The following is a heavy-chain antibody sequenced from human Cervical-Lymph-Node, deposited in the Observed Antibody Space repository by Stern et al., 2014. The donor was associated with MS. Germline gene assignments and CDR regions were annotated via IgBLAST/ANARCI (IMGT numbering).Heavy chain of an antibody. CDR1: GYTFTSYA. CDR2: INAGNGNT. Sequence: DQLVESGAEVKKPGASVKVSCKASGYTFTSYAMHWVRQAPGQRLEWMGWINAGNGNTKYSQKFQGRVTITRDTSASTAYMELSSLRSEDTTVYYCAGGYSDPYYFDYWGQGTLVTVSS. J-gene: IGHJ4*02. D-gene: IGHD5-12*01. V-gene: IGHV1-3*01. CDR3: AGGYSDPYYFDY.